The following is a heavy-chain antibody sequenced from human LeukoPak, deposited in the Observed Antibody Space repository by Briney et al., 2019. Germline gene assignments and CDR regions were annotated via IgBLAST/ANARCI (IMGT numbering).Heavy chain of an antibody. CDR2: IFYSGIT. J-gene: IGHJ4*02. CDR3: ARMGTAMVVTVQEY. D-gene: IGHD5-18*01. Sequence: SETLSLTCTVSGGSVSSANYYWSWIRQPPGKGLEWIGYIFYSGITKYNPSLKSRVTIAVDTSKNQFSLRLSSVTAADTAVYYCARMGTAMVVTVQEYWGQGTLVTVSS. V-gene: IGHV4-61*01. CDR1: GGSVSSANYY.